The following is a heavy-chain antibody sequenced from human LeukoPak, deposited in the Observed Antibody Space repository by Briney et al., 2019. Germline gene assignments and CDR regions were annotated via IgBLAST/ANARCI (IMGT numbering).Heavy chain of an antibody. D-gene: IGHD6-19*01. J-gene: IGHJ4*02. CDR3: ARDRQWLIDY. CDR1: GFTVSSNY. Sequence: GGSLRLSCAASGFTVSSNYMSWVRQAPGKGLEWVAVIWYDGSNKYYADSVKGRFTISRDNSKNTLYLQMNSLRAEDTAVYYCARDRQWLIDYWGQGTLVTVSS. CDR2: IWYDGSNK. V-gene: IGHV3-33*08.